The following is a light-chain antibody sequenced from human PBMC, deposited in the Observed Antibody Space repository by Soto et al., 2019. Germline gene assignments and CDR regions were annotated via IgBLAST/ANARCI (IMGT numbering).Light chain of an antibody. CDR3: QSFDSSLSGVV. V-gene: IGLV1-40*01. Sequence: QSVLTQPPSVSGAPGQTVTISCTGSSSTIGAGYDVHWYQQLPGTAPKLLIYGNNHRPSGVPDRFSGSKSATSASLAITGLQAEDEADYYCQSFDSSLSGVVFGTGTKLTVL. CDR1: SSTIGAGYD. CDR2: GNN. J-gene: IGLJ1*01.